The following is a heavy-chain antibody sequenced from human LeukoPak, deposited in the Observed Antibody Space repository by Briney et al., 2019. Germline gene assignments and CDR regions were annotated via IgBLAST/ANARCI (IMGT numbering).Heavy chain of an antibody. CDR2: IYPADSDT. CDR3: ARGSQDIRYTHSFDY. Sequence: GESLKISCKGSGNSFPIYWIGWVRQMPGKGLEWMGIIYPADSDTRYSPSFQGQVTISADKSLSTAYLQWSSLKASDTAIYYCARGSQDIRYTHSFDYWGQGTPVTVSS. V-gene: IGHV5-51*06. CDR1: GNSFPIYW. J-gene: IGHJ4*02. D-gene: IGHD2-15*01.